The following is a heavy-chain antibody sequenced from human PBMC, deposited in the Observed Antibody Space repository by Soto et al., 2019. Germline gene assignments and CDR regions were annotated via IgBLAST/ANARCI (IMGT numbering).Heavy chain of an antibody. CDR3: TRDIGGKGAY. J-gene: IGHJ4*02. CDR1: GFTFSSYW. D-gene: IGHD3-10*01. V-gene: IGHV3-74*01. CDR2: IDEYGSTI. Sequence: GGSLRLSCAASGFTFSSYWMHWVRQVPGKGPLWVSRIDEYGSTINYADSVKGRFTISRDNARNTLYLEMNSLRAEDTALYYCTRDIGGKGAYWGPGTLVTVSS.